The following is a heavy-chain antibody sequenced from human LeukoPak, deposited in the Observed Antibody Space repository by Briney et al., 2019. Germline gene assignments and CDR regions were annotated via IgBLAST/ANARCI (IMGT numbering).Heavy chain of an antibody. CDR2: ISYEGSNE. J-gene: IGHJ4*02. D-gene: IGHD3-22*01. CDR3: AKDGIRYYYDSSGYYGDY. Sequence: PGGSLRLSCAASGFSFRSHGMHWVRQAPGKGLEWVAVISYEGSNEYYADSVKGRFTISRDNSKNTLYLQMTSLRAEDTAVYYCAKDGIRYYYDSSGYYGDYWGQGTLVTVSS. V-gene: IGHV3-30*18. CDR1: GFSFRSHG.